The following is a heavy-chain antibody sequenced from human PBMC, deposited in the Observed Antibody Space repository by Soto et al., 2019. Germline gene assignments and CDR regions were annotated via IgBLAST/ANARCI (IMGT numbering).Heavy chain of an antibody. CDR2: IIPIFGTA. Sequence: GASVKVSCKASGGTFSSYAISWVRQAPGQGLEWMGGIIPIFGTANYAQKFQGRVTMTADTSTSTAYMELRSLRSDDTAVYYCARDQGPYYDFWSGYGLAFDIWGQGTMVTVSS. CDR1: GGTFSSYA. D-gene: IGHD3-3*01. J-gene: IGHJ3*02. CDR3: ARDQGPYYDFWSGYGLAFDI. V-gene: IGHV1-69*06.